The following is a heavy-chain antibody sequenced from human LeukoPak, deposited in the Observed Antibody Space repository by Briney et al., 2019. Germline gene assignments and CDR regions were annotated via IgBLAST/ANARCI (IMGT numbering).Heavy chain of an antibody. CDR2: ISWDGDST. CDR3: AKDMLGYFYMDV. CDR1: GLTFGDYA. V-gene: IGHV3-43D*03. Sequence: PGGSLRLSCAASGLTFGDYAMHWVRQGPGKGLEWVSLISWDGDSTYYADSVKGRFTISRDNSKNSLYLQMNSLRAEDTALYYCAKDMLGYFYMDVWGKGTMVTVSS. J-gene: IGHJ6*03.